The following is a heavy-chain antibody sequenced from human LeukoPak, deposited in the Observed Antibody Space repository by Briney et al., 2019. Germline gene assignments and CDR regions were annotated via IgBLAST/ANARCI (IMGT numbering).Heavy chain of an antibody. CDR3: AKDLQMGATPTYYFDY. V-gene: IGHV3-21*01. D-gene: IGHD1-26*01. Sequence: PGGSLRLSCAASRFTFSNYNMNWVRQAPGKGLEWVSSISSSGSYTYYADSVKGRFTISRDNAKNSLYLQMNSLRAEDTAVYYCAKDLQMGATPTYYFDYWGQGTLVTVSS. CDR1: RFTFSNYN. CDR2: ISSSGSYT. J-gene: IGHJ4*02.